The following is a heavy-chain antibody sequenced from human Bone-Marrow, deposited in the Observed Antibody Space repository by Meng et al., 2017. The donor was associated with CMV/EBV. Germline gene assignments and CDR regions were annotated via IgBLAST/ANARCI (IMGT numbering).Heavy chain of an antibody. V-gene: IGHV3-23*01. Sequence: LSLTCAASGFTFSSHWMSWVRQAPGKGLEWVSSIGGTDGTTHYADSVKGRFTISRDNSKNILYLQMNSLRDDDTAVYYCAREMYSGFRGTIFHYYYGMDVWGQGTTVTVSS. J-gene: IGHJ6*02. CDR1: GFTFSSHW. D-gene: IGHD1-26*01. CDR2: IGGTDGTT. CDR3: AREMYSGFRGTIFHYYYGMDV.